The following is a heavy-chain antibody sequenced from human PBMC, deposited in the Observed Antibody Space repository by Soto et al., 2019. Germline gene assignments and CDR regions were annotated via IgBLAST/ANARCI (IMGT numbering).Heavy chain of an antibody. CDR1: GFTFSSYA. D-gene: IGHD2-2*01. CDR2: ISGSGGST. V-gene: IGHV3-23*01. CDR3: AKRTVVPAASKVGYYYYMDV. J-gene: IGHJ6*03. Sequence: GGSLRLSCAASGFTFSSYAMSWVRQAPGKGLEWVSAISGSGGSTYYADSVKGRFTISRDNSKNTLYLQMNSLRAEDTAVYYCAKRTVVPAASKVGYYYYMDVWGKGTTVTVSS.